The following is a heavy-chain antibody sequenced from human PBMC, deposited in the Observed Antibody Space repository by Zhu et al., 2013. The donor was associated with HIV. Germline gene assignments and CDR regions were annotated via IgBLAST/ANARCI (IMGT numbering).Heavy chain of an antibody. V-gene: IGHV1-69*06. Sequence: QVHLVQSGAEVKKPGSSVKVSCKASGGTFSSYTITWVRQAPGQGLEWMGGIIPIFGTANYAQNIQGRVTITADKSTSTAYMELSSLRSEDTAVYYCARSLSYASPFDYWGQGTLVTVSS. CDR3: ARSLSYASPFDY. CDR2: IIPIFGTA. CDR1: GGTFSSYT. D-gene: IGHD1-26*01. J-gene: IGHJ4*02.